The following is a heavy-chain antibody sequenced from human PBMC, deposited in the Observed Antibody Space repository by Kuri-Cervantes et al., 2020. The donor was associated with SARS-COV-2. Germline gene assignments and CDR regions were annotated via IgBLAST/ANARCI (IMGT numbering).Heavy chain of an antibody. J-gene: IGHJ6*02. V-gene: IGHV4-59*01. CDR2: IYYSGST. CDR3: ARCPFLEWLSDCMDV. CDR1: GGSISSYY. D-gene: IGHD3-3*01. Sequence: GSLRLSCTVSGGSISSYYWSWIRQPPGKGLEWIGYIYYSGSTNYNPSLKSRVTISVDTSKNQFSLKLSSVTAADTAVYYCARCPFLEWLSDCMDVWGQGTTVTVSS.